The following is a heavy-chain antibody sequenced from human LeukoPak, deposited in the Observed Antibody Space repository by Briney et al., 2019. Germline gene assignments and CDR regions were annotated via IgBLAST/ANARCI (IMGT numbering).Heavy chain of an antibody. CDR2: IKEDGSEK. J-gene: IGHJ4*02. D-gene: IGHD6-19*01. V-gene: IGHV3-7*01. CDR3: ARGGSSRLGY. Sequence: GGSLRLSCAASGFIFSSYWMSWVRQAPGKGLEWVASIKEDGSEKYYVDSVKGRFTISRDNAKNSLYLQMNSLRAEDTAVYYCARGGSSRLGYWGQGTLVTVSS. CDR1: GFIFSSYW.